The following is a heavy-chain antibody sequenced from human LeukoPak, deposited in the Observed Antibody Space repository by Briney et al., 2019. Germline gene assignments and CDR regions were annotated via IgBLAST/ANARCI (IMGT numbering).Heavy chain of an antibody. V-gene: IGHV4-39*01. D-gene: IGHD4-23*01. CDR3: ARRGGNSVRAHFDY. Sequence: SETLSLTCTVSGGSISSSSYYRGWIRQPPGKGLEWIGSIYYSGSTYYNPSLKSRVTISVDTSKNQFSLKLSSVTAADTAVYYCARRGGNSVRAHFDYWGQGTLVTVSS. CDR2: IYYSGST. J-gene: IGHJ4*02. CDR1: GGSISSSSYY.